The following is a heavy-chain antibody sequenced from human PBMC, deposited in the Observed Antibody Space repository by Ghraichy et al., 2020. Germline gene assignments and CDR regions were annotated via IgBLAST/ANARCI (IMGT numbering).Heavy chain of an antibody. D-gene: IGHD6-6*01. J-gene: IGHJ6*02. CDR1: GFTVSSNY. CDR2: IYSGGST. V-gene: IGHV3-66*01. Sequence: GGSLRLSCAASGFTVSSNYMSWVRQAPGKGLEWVSVIYSGGSTYYADSVKGRFTISRDNSKNTLYLQMNSLRAEDTAVYYCARGLEYSSSSGYYYYGMDVWGQGTTVTVSS. CDR3: ARGLEYSSSSGYYYYGMDV.